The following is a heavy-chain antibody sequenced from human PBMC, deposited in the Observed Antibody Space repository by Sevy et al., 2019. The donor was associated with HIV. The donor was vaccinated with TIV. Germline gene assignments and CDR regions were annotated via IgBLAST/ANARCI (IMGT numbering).Heavy chain of an antibody. CDR3: ARDPAYFMVREVMADY. CDR2: ISSSSSYI. D-gene: IGHD3-10*01. Sequence: GGSLRLSCAASGFTFSSYSMNWVRQAPGKGLEWVSSISSSSSYIYYADSVKGRFTISRDNAKNSLYLQMNSLRAEDTAVYYCARDPAYFMVREVMADYWGQGTLVTVSS. J-gene: IGHJ4*02. V-gene: IGHV3-21*01. CDR1: GFTFSSYS.